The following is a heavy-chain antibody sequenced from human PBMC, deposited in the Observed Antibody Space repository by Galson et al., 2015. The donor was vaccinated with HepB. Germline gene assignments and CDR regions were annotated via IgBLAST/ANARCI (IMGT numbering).Heavy chain of an antibody. CDR3: ARGTYLYDDSGYYFDY. CDR2: VYRGGRT. Sequence: SLSLSCAASGFTVSANYMNWVRQAPGKGLEWVSVVYRGGRTTYHADSVKGRFTISRDNSKNTLSLQMNSLRAEDTAIYYCARGTYLYDDSGYYFDYWGHGTLVTVSS. CDR1: GFTVSANY. J-gene: IGHJ4*01. V-gene: IGHV3-53*01. D-gene: IGHD3-22*01.